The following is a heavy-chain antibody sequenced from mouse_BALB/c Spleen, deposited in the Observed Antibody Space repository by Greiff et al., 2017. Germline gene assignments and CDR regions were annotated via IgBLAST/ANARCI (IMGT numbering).Heavy chain of an antibody. J-gene: IGHJ2*01. CDR2: ISSGGSYT. Sequence: EEKLVESGGGLVKPGGSLKLSCAASGFTFSSYAMSWVRQTPEKRLEWVATISSGGSYTYYPDSVKGRFTISRDNAKNTLYLQMSSLRSEDTAMYYCARPLLFFDYWGQGTTLTVSS. CDR3: ARPLLFFDY. V-gene: IGHV5-9-3*01. CDR1: GFTFSSYA.